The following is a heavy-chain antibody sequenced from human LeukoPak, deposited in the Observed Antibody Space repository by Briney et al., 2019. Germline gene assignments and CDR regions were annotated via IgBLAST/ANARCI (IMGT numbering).Heavy chain of an antibody. CDR3: ARVITVYNDYEEVAEYFQH. J-gene: IGHJ1*01. V-gene: IGHV3-7*01. D-gene: IGHD4-17*01. CDR2: IKEDGSDK. CDR1: GFTFSRYW. Sequence: HTGGSLRLSCAASGFTFSRYWMSWVRQAPGKGLEWVANIKEDGSDKYYVDSVKGRFTISRDNSKNSLYLQMNSLRAEDTAVYYCARVITVYNDYEEVAEYFQHWGQGTLVIVSS.